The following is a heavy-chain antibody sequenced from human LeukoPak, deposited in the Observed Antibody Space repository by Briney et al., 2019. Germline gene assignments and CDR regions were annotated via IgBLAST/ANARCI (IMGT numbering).Heavy chain of an antibody. CDR1: GGTFSSYA. J-gene: IGHJ6*03. D-gene: IGHD5-18*01. CDR2: IIPIFGTA. V-gene: IGHV1-69*05. Sequence: SVKVSCKASGGTFSSYAISWVRQALGQGREWMGGIIPIFGTANYAQKFQGRVTITTDESTSTAYMELSSLRSEDTAVYYCARGYSYGYYYYYMDVWGKGTTVTVS. CDR3: ARGYSYGYYYYYMDV.